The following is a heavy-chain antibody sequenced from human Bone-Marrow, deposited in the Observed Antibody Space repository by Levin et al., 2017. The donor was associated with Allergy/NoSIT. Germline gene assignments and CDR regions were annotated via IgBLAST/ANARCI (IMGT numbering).Heavy chain of an antibody. CDR3: ARGGIRGTYFDDFSGLDV. J-gene: IGHJ6*02. V-gene: IGHV1-69*13. Sequence: SVKVSCRASRDTFSTYAINWVRQAPGQGLQWMGGIIPVFGTINYAERFQDRVTLSADDYTTTAYMEVRSLRSEDTAVYYCARGGIRGTYFDDFSGLDVWGQGTAVTVSS. CDR2: IIPVFGTI. CDR1: RDTFSTYA. D-gene: IGHD3-16*01.